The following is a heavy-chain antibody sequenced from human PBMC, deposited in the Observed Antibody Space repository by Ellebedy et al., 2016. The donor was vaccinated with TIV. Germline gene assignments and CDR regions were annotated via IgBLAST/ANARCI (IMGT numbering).Heavy chain of an antibody. CDR1: GYTFTSHG. D-gene: IGHD2-21*01. J-gene: IGHJ6*03. Sequence: ASVKVSCXASGYTFTSHGINWVRQAPGQGLEWMGWISTYNGNANYAQKFKGRVTMTTDTSTSTAYMELRSLRSDDTAVYYCAKGAAVIVYYMDVWGEGTTVTVSS. CDR2: ISTYNGNA. CDR3: AKGAAVIVYYMDV. V-gene: IGHV1-18*01.